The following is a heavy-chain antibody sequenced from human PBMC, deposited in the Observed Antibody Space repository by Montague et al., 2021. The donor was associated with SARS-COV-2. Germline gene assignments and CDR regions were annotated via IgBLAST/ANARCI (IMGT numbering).Heavy chain of an antibody. CDR3: ARYSSSSTTPFDY. CDR1: GFTFSSYA. Sequence: SLRLSCAASGFTFSSYAMSWVRQAPGKGPEWVSAISGSGGSTYFADSVKGRFTIPRDNSKNTLYLQMHSLRAEDTAVYYCARYSSSSTTPFDYWGQGTLVTVSS. D-gene: IGHD6-6*01. CDR2: ISGSGGST. V-gene: IGHV3-23*01. J-gene: IGHJ4*02.